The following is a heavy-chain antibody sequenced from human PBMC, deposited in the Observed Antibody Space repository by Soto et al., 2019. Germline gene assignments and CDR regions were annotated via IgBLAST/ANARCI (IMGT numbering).Heavy chain of an antibody. CDR3: AREAAAAVGAPSDY. D-gene: IGHD6-13*01. CDR1: GYTFTSYA. V-gene: IGHV1-3*01. J-gene: IGHJ4*02. Sequence: QVQLVQSGAEVKKPGASVKVSCKASGYTFTSYAMHWVRQAPGQRLEWMGWINAGNGNTKYSQKFQGRVTITRDTSASTAYMELSSLRSEDTAVYYCAREAAAAVGAPSDYWGQGTLVTVSS. CDR2: INAGNGNT.